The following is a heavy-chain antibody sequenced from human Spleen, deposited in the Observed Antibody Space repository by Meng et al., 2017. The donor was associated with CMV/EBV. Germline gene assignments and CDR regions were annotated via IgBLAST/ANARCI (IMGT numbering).Heavy chain of an antibody. CDR1: GYTFTGQY. CDR3: TTVDMVYGPFDP. J-gene: IGHJ5*02. CDR2: ISPKTGTT. Sequence: TASGYTFTGQYLRWVRQAPGQGLGWMGWISPKTGTTKYAQKFQGRAVMTSDTSISTAYMELSRLTSDDTAVYFCTTVDMVYGPFDPWGQGTLVTVSS. D-gene: IGHD2-8*01. V-gene: IGHV1-2*02.